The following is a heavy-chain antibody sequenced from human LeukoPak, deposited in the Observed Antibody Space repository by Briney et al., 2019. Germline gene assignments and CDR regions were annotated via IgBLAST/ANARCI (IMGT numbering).Heavy chain of an antibody. Sequence: PGGSLRLSCAASGFTVSSNYMSWVRQAPGKGLEWVSVIYNGGTTYYADSVKGSFTISRENSKNTLYLQMNSLRAEDTAVYYCARAFTIAVAGTAGDFDYWGQGTLVTVSS. V-gene: IGHV3-66*01. CDR2: IYNGGTT. D-gene: IGHD6-19*01. CDR1: GFTVSSNY. CDR3: ARAFTIAVAGTAGDFDY. J-gene: IGHJ4*02.